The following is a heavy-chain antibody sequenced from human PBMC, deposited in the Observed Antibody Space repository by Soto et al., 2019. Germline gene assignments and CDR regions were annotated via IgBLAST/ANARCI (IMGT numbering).Heavy chain of an antibody. V-gene: IGHV3-30*18. J-gene: IGHJ4*02. CDR3: AKDRRDYGGNIFDY. CDR1: GFSFRYYG. D-gene: IGHD4-17*01. Sequence: QVQLVESGGGVVQPGRSPRLSCAASGFSFRYYGMHWVRQAPGKGLEWVALISYDGSDEYYADSVKGRFTISRDNSNNTLYLQMNSPKSEDTAVYYCAKDRRDYGGNIFDYWGQGTVVTVSS. CDR2: ISYDGSDE.